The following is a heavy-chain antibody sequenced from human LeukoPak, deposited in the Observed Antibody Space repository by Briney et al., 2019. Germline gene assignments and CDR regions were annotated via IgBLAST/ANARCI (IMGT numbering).Heavy chain of an antibody. CDR3: ARGLGFYDYVWGSHRYTPYYFDY. D-gene: IGHD3-16*02. J-gene: IGHJ4*02. CDR2: ICYSGYI. CDR1: GGSISSYY. V-gene: IGHV4-59*01. Sequence: SETLSLTCIVSGGSISSYYWNWIRQPPGKGLEWIGYICYSGYINYNPSLKSRVTISVDTSKNQFSLKLSSVTAADTAVYYCARGLGFYDYVWGSHRYTPYYFDYWGQGTLVTVSS.